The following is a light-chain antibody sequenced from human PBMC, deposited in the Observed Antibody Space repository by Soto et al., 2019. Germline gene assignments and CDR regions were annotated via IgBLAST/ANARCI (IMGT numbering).Light chain of an antibody. J-gene: IGLJ2*01. CDR2: DVS. CDR3: SSYTSSSTPHVV. CDR1: RRDVGGYNY. V-gene: IGLV2-14*01. Sequence: QSALTQPASVSGSPGQSITISCTGSRRDVGGYNYVSWYQQHPGKAPKLMIYDVSNRPSGVFNRFSGSKSCNTASLTISGLQAEDEADYYCSSYTSSSTPHVVFGGGTKLTVL.